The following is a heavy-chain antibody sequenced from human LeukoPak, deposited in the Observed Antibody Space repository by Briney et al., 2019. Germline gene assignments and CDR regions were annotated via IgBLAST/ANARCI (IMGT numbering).Heavy chain of an antibody. CDR2: ISSSSSYI. D-gene: IGHD4-23*01. Sequence: GGSLRLSCAASGFTFSSYSMNWVRQAPGKGLEWVSSISSSSSYIYYADSVKGRFTISRDNSKNTLYLQMNSLRAEDTAVYYCAKGGFRWAFDIWGQGTMVTVSS. CDR1: GFTFSSYS. CDR3: AKGGFRWAFDI. J-gene: IGHJ3*02. V-gene: IGHV3-21*04.